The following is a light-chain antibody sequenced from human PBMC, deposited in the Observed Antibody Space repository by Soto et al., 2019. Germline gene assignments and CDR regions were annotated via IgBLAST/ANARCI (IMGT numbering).Light chain of an antibody. CDR2: AAS. J-gene: IGKJ3*01. CDR3: QQGYSTPLT. Sequence: DIQMTQSPSSLSASVGDRATITCRSSQSLSSSFNWHQQNPDQAPTLLIYAASSFQSGVPSRFSGSGSGTYFTLTISSLEPEDFATYYCQQGYSTPLTVGPGTKVDIK. V-gene: IGKV1-39*01. CDR1: QSLSSS.